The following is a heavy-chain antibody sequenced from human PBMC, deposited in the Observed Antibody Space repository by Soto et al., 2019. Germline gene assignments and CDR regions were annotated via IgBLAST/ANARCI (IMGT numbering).Heavy chain of an antibody. CDR3: PRRAATGRGWDV. CDR2: IKQDGSEE. Sequence: EVQLVESGGGLVQPGGSLRLSCVDSGFTFRSYWMRWVRQAPVKGLEWVGNIKQDGSEENYVDSLKGRFTNSRDNAKNSMYLQMNSLRAEDAAVYYCPRRAATGRGWDVWGQGTTVVVSS. D-gene: IGHD6-13*01. CDR1: GFTFRSYW. V-gene: IGHV3-7*01. J-gene: IGHJ6*02.